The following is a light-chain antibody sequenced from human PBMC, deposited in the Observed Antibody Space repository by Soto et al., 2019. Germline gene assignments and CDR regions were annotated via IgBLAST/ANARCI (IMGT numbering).Light chain of an antibody. CDR3: QKSFSTPIT. Sequence: DIQMTHSPCSLSASARDRVTITCRATQSINTYLNWYQQKPGKAPKLLIFAASNLQSGVPSRFSGSGSGTDFTLTISSLQPEDFATYYCQKSFSTPITFGQGTRREIK. CDR1: QSINTY. J-gene: IGKJ5*01. V-gene: IGKV1-39*01. CDR2: AAS.